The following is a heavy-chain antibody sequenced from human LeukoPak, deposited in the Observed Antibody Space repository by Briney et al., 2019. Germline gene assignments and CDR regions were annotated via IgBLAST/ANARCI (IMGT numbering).Heavy chain of an antibody. CDR2: INSDGSST. V-gene: IGHV3-74*01. CDR3: ARDRPVAYYYYGMDV. Sequence: GGSLRLSCAASGFTFSSYWMHWVRQAPGKGLVWVSRINSDGSSTSSADSVKGRFTISRDNAKNTLYLQMNSLRAEDTAVYYCARDRPVAYYYYGMDVWGQGTTVTVSS. J-gene: IGHJ6*02. CDR1: GFTFSSYW.